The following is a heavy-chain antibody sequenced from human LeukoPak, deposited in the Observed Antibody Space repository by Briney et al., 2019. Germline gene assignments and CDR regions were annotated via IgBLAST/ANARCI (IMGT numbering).Heavy chain of an antibody. Sequence: GSLRLSCAASGFTFSNYAMSWVRQAPGKGLEWVSSISGTGGSTYYADSVKGRFTISRDNSSNTLFLQMNSLRAEDTAVYYCAKVRTGHYFDYWGQGTLVTVSS. CDR2: ISGTGGST. J-gene: IGHJ4*02. V-gene: IGHV3-23*01. CDR3: AKVRTGHYFDY. CDR1: GFTFSNYA. D-gene: IGHD1-1*01.